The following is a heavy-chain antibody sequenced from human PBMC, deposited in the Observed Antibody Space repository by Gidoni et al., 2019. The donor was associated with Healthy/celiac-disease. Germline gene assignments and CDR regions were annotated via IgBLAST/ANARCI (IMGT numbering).Heavy chain of an antibody. J-gene: IGHJ3*02. CDR3: ARKSIAVYAFDI. CDR1: GGSISSSSYY. CDR2: IYYSGST. D-gene: IGHD6-19*01. V-gene: IGHV4-39*07. Sequence: QLQLQESGPGLVKPSETLSLTCTVSGGSISSSSYYWGWIRQPPGKGLEWIGSIYYSGSTYYNPSLKSRVTISVDTSKNQFSLKLSSVTAADTAVYYCARKSIAVYAFDIWGQGTMVTVSS.